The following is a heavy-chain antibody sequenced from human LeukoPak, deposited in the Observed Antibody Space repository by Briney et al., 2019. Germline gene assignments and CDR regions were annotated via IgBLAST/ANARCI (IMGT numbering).Heavy chain of an antibody. J-gene: IGHJ6*03. CDR2: IYTSGST. V-gene: IGHV4-4*07. Sequence: SETLSLTCTVSGGSISTYYWSWIRQPAGKGLEWIGRIYTSGSTNYNSSLKSRVTMSVDTSKNQFSLKLSSVTAADTAVYYCARYPARTATYVDVWGKGTTVTVSS. D-gene: IGHD1-26*01. CDR1: GGSISTYY. CDR3: ARYPARTATYVDV.